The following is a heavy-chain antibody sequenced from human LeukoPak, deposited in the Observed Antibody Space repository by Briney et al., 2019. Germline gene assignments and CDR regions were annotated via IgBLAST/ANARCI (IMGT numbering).Heavy chain of an antibody. J-gene: IGHJ3*02. Sequence: GGSLRLSCAASGFTFSSYAMSWVRQAPGKGLEWVSAISGSGGSTYYADSVKGRFTICRDNSKNTLYLQMNSLRAEDTAVYYCAKDQGQNYDSSGYYFKAHDAFDIWGQGTMVTVSS. V-gene: IGHV3-23*01. D-gene: IGHD3-22*01. CDR1: GFTFSSYA. CDR3: AKDQGQNYDSSGYYFKAHDAFDI. CDR2: ISGSGGST.